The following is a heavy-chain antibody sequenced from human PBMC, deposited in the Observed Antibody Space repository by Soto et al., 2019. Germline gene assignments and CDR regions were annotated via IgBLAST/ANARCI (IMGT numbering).Heavy chain of an antibody. D-gene: IGHD2-2*01. V-gene: IGHV1-18*01. CDR2: ISAYNGNT. Sequence: QVQLVRSGAEVKKPGASVKVSCKASGYTFTSYGISWVRQAPGQGLEWMGWISAYNGNTNYAQKLQGRVTMTTDTSTSTAYMELRSLRSDDTAVYYCASGYCSSTSCSLYGMDVWGQGTTVTVSS. CDR3: ASGYCSSTSCSLYGMDV. J-gene: IGHJ6*02. CDR1: GYTFTSYG.